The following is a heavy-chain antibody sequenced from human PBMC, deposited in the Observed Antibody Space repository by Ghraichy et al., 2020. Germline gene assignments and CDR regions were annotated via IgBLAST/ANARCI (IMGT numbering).Heavy chain of an antibody. CDR3: ARDQDSGWANYGMDV. CDR2: ISSSSSYI. V-gene: IGHV3-21*01. J-gene: IGHJ6*02. D-gene: IGHD6-19*01. Sequence: GESLNISCAASGFTFSSYSMNWVRQAPGKGLEWVSSISSSSSYIYYADSVKGRFTISRDNAKNSLYLQMNSLRAEDTAVYYCARDQDSGWANYGMDVWGQGTTVTVSS. CDR1: GFTFSSYS.